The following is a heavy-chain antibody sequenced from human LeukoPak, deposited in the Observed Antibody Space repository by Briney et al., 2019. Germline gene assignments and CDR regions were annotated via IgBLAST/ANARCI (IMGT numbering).Heavy chain of an antibody. V-gene: IGHV1-2*02. D-gene: IGHD4-17*01. CDR1: GYTFTGYY. CDR2: INPNSGGT. J-gene: IGHJ4*02. CDR3: ARVLSSYGDYENYYFDY. Sequence: GASVKVSCKASGYTFTGYYMHWVRQAPGQGLEWMGWINPNSGGTNYAQKFQGRVTMTGDTSISTAYMELSRLRSDDTAVYYCARVLSSYGDYENYYFDYWGQGTLVTVSS.